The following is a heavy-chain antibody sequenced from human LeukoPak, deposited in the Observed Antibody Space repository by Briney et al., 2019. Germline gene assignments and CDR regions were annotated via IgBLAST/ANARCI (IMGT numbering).Heavy chain of an antibody. CDR2: IIPIFGIA. D-gene: IGHD5-12*01. CDR1: GGTFSSYA. V-gene: IGHV1-69*04. CDR3: ARGYSGYDYGYLDY. J-gene: IGHJ4*02. Sequence: SVKVSCKASGGTFSSYAISWVRQAPGLGLEWMGRIIPIFGIANYAQKFQGRVTITADKSTSTAYMELSSLRSEDTAVYYCARGYSGYDYGYLDYWGQGTLVTVSS.